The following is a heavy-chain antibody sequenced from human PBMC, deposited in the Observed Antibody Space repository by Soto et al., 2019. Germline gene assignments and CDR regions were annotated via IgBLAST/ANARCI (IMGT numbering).Heavy chain of an antibody. D-gene: IGHD3-10*01. V-gene: IGHV1-69*01. CDR1: GGSFNNYA. Sequence: QVHLVQSGAEVKKPGSSVKVSCKTSGGSFNNYAVSWVRQAPGQGLEWMGGIIPNFDTPNYAQKFQDRVTILSDESTSTVYMELMSRRYNDTAVYYCAVAMVREIRIVESSGMHVWGQVTTVIVSS. CDR2: IIPNFDTP. CDR3: AVAMVREIRIVESSGMHV. J-gene: IGHJ6*02.